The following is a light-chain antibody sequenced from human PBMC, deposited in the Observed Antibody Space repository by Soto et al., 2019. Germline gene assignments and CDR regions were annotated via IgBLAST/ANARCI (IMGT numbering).Light chain of an antibody. J-gene: IGLJ2*01. CDR1: RAHSVFA. V-gene: IGLV4-69*01. CDR2: VNYDGSH. CDR3: QTWGSGIV. Sequence: QPVLTQSPSASASLGDSVRLTCTLSRAHSVFAVAWHQHQPDKGPQFLMKVNYDGSHTKGDGIPDRFSGSSSGAERYLTISTLQSEDEGIYYCQTWGSGIVFGGGTKVTVL.